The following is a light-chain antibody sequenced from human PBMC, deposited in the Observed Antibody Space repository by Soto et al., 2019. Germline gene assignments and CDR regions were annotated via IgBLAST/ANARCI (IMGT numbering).Light chain of an antibody. Sequence: DIQMTQSPSTLSASVGDRVTITCRASQSISSWLAWYQQTPGKAPKLLIYTASRLGSGVPSRFSGSGSGTEFTLTISSLQPEDFATYYCQQYNSYPLTFGQGTKLEIK. CDR2: TAS. CDR3: QQYNSYPLT. V-gene: IGKV1-5*03. J-gene: IGKJ2*01. CDR1: QSISSW.